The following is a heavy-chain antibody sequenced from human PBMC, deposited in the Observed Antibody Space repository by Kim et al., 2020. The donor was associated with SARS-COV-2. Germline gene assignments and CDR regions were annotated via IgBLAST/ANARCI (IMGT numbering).Heavy chain of an antibody. CDR3: ARHADY. V-gene: IGHV4-39*01. Sequence: YSGGTYANPSLKSRVTRSVDTSKNQFSLNLNSVTAADTAVYYCARHADYWGQGTLVTVSS. J-gene: IGHJ4*02. CDR2: YSGGT.